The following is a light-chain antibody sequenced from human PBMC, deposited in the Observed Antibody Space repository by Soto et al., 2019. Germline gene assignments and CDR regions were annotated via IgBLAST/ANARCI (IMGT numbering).Light chain of an antibody. CDR3: SSYTTSSTYV. J-gene: IGLJ1*01. CDR2: EVN. V-gene: IGLV2-14*01. Sequence: QSVLSQPASVSGSPGQSITISCTGTSSDVGGYNYVSWYQQHPGKAPKLMIYEVNNRPSGVSNRFSGSKSGNTASLTISGLQAEDEADYYCSSYTTSSTYVFATGTKVTVL. CDR1: SSDVGGYNY.